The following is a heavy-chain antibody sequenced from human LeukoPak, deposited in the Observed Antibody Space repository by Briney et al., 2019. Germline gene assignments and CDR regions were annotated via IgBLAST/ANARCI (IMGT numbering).Heavy chain of an antibody. V-gene: IGHV1-2*02. D-gene: IGHD6-6*01. CDR1: GYTFTSYG. CDR3: ARERIAARPGGYFYYGMDV. CDR2: INPNSGGT. J-gene: IGHJ6*02. Sequence: GASVKVSCKASGYTFTSYGISWVRQAPGQGLEWMGWINPNSGGTNYAQKFQGRVTMTRDTSISTAYMELSRLRSDDTAVYYCARERIAARPGGYFYYGMDVWGQGTTVTVSS.